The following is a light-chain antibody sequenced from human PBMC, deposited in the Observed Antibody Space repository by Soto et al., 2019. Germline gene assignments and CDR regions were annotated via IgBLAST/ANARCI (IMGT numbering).Light chain of an antibody. J-gene: IGLJ1*01. Sequence: QSALTQPASVSGSPGQSTTISCTGTSSDVGGYNYVSWYQQHPGKAPKLMIYDVSNRPSGVSNRFSGSKSGNTASLTISGLQAEDEADYYCSSYTSSSTYVFGTGTKVTVL. V-gene: IGLV2-14*01. CDR2: DVS. CDR1: SSDVGGYNY. CDR3: SSYTSSSTYV.